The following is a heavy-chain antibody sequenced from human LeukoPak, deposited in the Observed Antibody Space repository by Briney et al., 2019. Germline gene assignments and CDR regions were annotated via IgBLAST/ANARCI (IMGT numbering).Heavy chain of an antibody. Sequence: SETLSLTCTVSGGSVSSGSYYWSWIRQPPGKGLEWIGYIYYSGSTNYNPSLKGRVTISVDTSKNQFSLELSSVTAADTAVYYCARVICTNGVYYSLYFDYWGQGTLVTVSS. CDR3: ARVICTNGVYYSLYFDY. CDR2: IYYSGST. CDR1: GGSVSSGSYY. V-gene: IGHV4-61*01. D-gene: IGHD2-8*01. J-gene: IGHJ4*02.